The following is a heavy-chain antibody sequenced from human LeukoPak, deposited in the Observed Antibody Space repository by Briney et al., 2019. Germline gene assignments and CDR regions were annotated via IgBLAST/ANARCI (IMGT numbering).Heavy chain of an antibody. CDR2: ISAYNGNT. V-gene: IGHV1-18*01. Sequence: ASVKVSCKASGYTFTSYGISWVRQAPGQGLEWMGWISAYNGNTNYAQKLQGRVTMTTDTSTSTAYMELRSLRSDDTAVYYCATERSGWYYYGMDVWGQGTTVTVSS. CDR1: GYTFTSYG. CDR3: ATERSGWYYYGMDV. D-gene: IGHD6-19*01. J-gene: IGHJ6*02.